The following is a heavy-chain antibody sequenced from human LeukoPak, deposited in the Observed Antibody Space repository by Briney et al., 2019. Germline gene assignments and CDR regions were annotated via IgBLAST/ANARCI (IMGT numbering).Heavy chain of an antibody. Sequence: PGGSLRLSCAASGFTFSSYWMSWVRQAPGKGLEWVSGISWNSGSIGYADSVKGRFTISRDNAKNSLYLQMNSLRAEDTALYYCAKDIGVQQLAIDYWGQGTLVTVSS. V-gene: IGHV3-9*01. CDR2: ISWNSGSI. J-gene: IGHJ4*02. D-gene: IGHD6-13*01. CDR3: AKDIGVQQLAIDY. CDR1: GFTFSSYW.